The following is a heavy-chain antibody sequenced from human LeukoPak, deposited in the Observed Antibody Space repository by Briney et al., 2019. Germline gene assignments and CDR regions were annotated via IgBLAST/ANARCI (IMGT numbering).Heavy chain of an antibody. CDR2: IKSKTDGGTT. J-gene: IGHJ6*03. CDR1: GFTFSNAW. V-gene: IGHV3-15*01. CDR3: TTGISGWYTYYYYYMDV. D-gene: IGHD6-19*01. Sequence: GGSLRLSCAASGFTFSNAWMSWVRQGPGKGLEWVGRIKSKTDGGTTDYAAPVKGRFTISRDDSKNTLYLQMNSLKTEDTAVYYCTTGISGWYTYYYYYMDVWGKGTTVTISS.